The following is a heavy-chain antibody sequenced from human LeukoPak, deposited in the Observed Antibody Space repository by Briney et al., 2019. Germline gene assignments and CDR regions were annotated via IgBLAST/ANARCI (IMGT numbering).Heavy chain of an antibody. CDR1: GFTFSSYA. D-gene: IGHD3-22*01. CDR3: AKDWAPDYYDSSGYYSEAFDI. J-gene: IGHJ3*02. CDR2: ISGSGGST. V-gene: IGHV3-23*01. Sequence: GGSLRLSCAASGFTFSSYAMSWVRQAPGKGLEWVSAISGSGGSTYYADSVKGRFTISRDNSKNTPYLQMNSLRAEDTAVYYCAKDWAPDYYDSSGYYSEAFDIWGQGTMVTVSS.